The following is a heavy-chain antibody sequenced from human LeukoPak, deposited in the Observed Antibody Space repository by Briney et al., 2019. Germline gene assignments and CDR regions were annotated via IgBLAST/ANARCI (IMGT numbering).Heavy chain of an antibody. CDR2: ISDSGSIT. CDR3: AKDARRTSGWYFFDY. CDR1: GFAFSSLA. J-gene: IGHJ4*02. Sequence: GGSLRLSCAASGFAFSSLAMGWVRQPPGKGLEWVSVISDSGSITYYADSVKGRFTISRDNSKNTLFLQMNSLRAEDTAVYYCAKDARRTSGWYFFDYWGQGTLVTVSS. V-gene: IGHV3-23*01. D-gene: IGHD6-19*01.